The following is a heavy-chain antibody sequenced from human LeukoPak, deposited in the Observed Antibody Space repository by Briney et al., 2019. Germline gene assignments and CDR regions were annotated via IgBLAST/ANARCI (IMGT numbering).Heavy chain of an antibody. Sequence: PGRSLRLSCAASGFTFSSYGMHWVRQAPGKGLEWVAVIWYDGSNKYYADSVKGRFTISRDNSKNTLYLQMNSLRAEDTAVYYCANDVRRGIAASVFDYWGQGTLVTVSS. CDR1: GFTFSSYG. CDR3: ANDVRRGIAASVFDY. D-gene: IGHD6-13*01. CDR2: IWYDGSNK. V-gene: IGHV3-33*06. J-gene: IGHJ4*02.